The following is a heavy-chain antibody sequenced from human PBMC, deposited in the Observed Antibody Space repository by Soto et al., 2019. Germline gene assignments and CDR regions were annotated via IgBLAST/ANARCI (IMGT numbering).Heavy chain of an antibody. CDR1: GFTFSTYW. V-gene: IGHV3-7*01. J-gene: IGHJ4*02. CDR2: IKQDESEK. D-gene: IGHD2-2*01. CDR3: ARYRGSSTSSYPRFDY. Sequence: QPGGSLRLSCAASGFTFSTYWMSWVRQAPGKGLEWVANIKQDESEKYYVDSVKGRFTISRDNAKNSLYLQINSLRAEDTAVYYCARYRGSSTSSYPRFDYWGQGTLVTVSS.